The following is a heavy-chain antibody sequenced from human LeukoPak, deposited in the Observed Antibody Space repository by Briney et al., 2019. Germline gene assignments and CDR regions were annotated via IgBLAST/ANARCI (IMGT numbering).Heavy chain of an antibody. D-gene: IGHD3-10*01. V-gene: IGHV3-7*01. CDR2: IKQDGSEK. CDR1: GFTFSSHC. J-gene: IGHJ4*02. CDR3: AGAPTYYYGWIHGKMGYYFDY. Sequence: GGSLRLSCAASGFTFSSHCMNWARQAPGKGLEWVANIKQDGSEKYYVDSVKGRFTISRDNAKNSLYLQMNSLRAEDTAVYYCAGAPTYYYGWIHGKMGYYFDYWGQGTLVTVSS.